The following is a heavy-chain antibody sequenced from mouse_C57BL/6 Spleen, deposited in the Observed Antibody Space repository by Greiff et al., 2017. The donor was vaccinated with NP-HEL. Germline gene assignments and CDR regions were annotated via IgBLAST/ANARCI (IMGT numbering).Heavy chain of an antibody. CDR3: TTDGYYPWFAY. J-gene: IGHJ3*01. CDR2: IDPEDGDT. D-gene: IGHD2-3*01. Sequence: VQLQQSGAELVRPGASVKLSCTASGFNIKDYYMHWVKQRPEQGLEWIGRIDPEDGDTEYAPTFQGKATMTADTSSNTAYLQLSSLTSEDTAVYYCTTDGYYPWFAYWGQGTLVTVSA. V-gene: IGHV14-1*01. CDR1: GFNIKDYY.